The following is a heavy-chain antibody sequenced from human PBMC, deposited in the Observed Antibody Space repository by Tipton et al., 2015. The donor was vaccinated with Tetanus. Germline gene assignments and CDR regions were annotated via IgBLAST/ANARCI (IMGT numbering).Heavy chain of an antibody. D-gene: IGHD6-6*01. CDR2: INHSGST. CDR3: AREFEYSSSASGRFDP. J-gene: IGHJ5*02. Sequence: TLSLTCAVYGGSFSGYYWSWIRQPPGKGLEWIGEINHSGSTNYNPSLKSRVTISVDTSKNQFSLKLSSVTAADTAVYYCAREFEYSSSASGRFDPWGQGTLVTVSS. CDR1: GGSFSGYY. V-gene: IGHV4-34*01.